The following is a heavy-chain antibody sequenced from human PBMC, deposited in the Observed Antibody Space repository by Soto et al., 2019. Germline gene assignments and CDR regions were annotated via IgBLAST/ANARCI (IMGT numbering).Heavy chain of an antibody. J-gene: IGHJ4*02. D-gene: IGHD1-26*01. V-gene: IGHV1-69*01. CDR2: IIPIFGTA. Sequence: QVQLVQSGAEVKKPGSSVKVSCKASGGTFSSYAISWVRQAPGQGLEWMGGIIPIFGTANYAQTFQGRVTITANESTSTAYMELSSLSSEDTAVYYCARDFTVGPYSGSQQYWGQGTLVTVSS. CDR1: GGTFSSYA. CDR3: ARDFTVGPYSGSQQY.